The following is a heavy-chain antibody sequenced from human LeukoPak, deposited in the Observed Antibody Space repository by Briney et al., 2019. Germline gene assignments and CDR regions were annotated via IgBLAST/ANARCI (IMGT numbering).Heavy chain of an antibody. CDR1: GLTVSSNF. D-gene: IGHD2-21*02. J-gene: IGHJ4*02. Sequence: GGSLRLSCAAAGLTVSSNFMSWVRQAPGKGLEWVAVIWYDGSNKYYGDSVKGRFTISRDNSKNTLYLQMNSLRAEDTAVYYCARDVKGGDFYYFDYWGQGTLVTVSS. CDR2: IWYDGSNK. V-gene: IGHV3-33*08. CDR3: ARDVKGGDFYYFDY.